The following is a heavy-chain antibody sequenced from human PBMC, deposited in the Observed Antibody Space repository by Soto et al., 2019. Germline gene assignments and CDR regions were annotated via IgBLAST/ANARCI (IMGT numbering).Heavy chain of an antibody. D-gene: IGHD4-4*01. CDR2: ISAYNGNQ. V-gene: IGHV1-18*01. CDR3: ARGNINYPYYYYGMDV. J-gene: IGHJ6*02. Sequence: ASVKVSCKASGYTFTSYGISWVRQAPGQGLEWMGWISAYNGNQNYAQKLQGRVTMTTGTPTSTAYIELRRRRSDDTAVYYCARGNINYPYYYYGMDVWGQGTTVTVSS. CDR1: GYTFTSYG.